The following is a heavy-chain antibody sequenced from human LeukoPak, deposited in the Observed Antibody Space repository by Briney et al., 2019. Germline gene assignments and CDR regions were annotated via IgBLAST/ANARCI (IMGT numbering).Heavy chain of an antibody. V-gene: IGHV3-21*01. CDR2: ISSRSNYI. CDR3: ARANGWYERGPDYYYHYLDV. CDR1: GFTFSSYT. D-gene: IGHD6-19*01. J-gene: IGHJ6*03. Sequence: GGSLRLSCEASGFTFSSYTMNWVRQAPGKGLEWVSFISSRSNYIYYADSVKGRFTISRDNAKNSLYLQMNSPRAEDTAVYYCARANGWYERGPDYYYHYLDVWGKGTTVTVSS.